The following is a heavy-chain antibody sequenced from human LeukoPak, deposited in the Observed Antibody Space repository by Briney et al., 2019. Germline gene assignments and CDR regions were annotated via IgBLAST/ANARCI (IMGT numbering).Heavy chain of an antibody. CDR3: ARAPPTVNPSYFDY. CDR1: GGTFSSYA. Sequence: SVKVSCKASGGTFSSYAISWVRQAPGHGLEWMGGIIPIFGTTNYAQRFQGRVTITADESTSTAYTELSSLRSEDTAVYYCARAPPTVNPSYFDYWGQGTLVTVSS. J-gene: IGHJ4*02. V-gene: IGHV1-69*13. D-gene: IGHD4-11*01. CDR2: IIPIFGTT.